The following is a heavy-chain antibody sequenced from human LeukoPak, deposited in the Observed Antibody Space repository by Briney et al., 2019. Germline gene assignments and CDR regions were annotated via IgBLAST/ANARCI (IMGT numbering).Heavy chain of an antibody. D-gene: IGHD1-26*01. CDR2: IYHSGST. Sequence: TLSLTCTVSGGSISSGGYYWSWIRQPPGKGLEWIGYIYHSGSTYYNPSLKSRVTISVDRSKNQFSLKLSSVTAADTAVYYCARVDSGSYYFDYWGQGTLVTVSS. CDR3: ARVDSGSYYFDY. CDR1: GGSISSGGYY. J-gene: IGHJ4*02. V-gene: IGHV4-30-2*01.